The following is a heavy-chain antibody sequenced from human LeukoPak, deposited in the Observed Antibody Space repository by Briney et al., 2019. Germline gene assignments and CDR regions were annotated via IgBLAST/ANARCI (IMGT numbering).Heavy chain of an antibody. D-gene: IGHD4-17*01. CDR3: ARDSIYGEDYYYYMDV. CDR2: IYYSGST. Sequence: SETLSLTCTVSGGSISSSSYYWGWIRQPPGKGLEWIGSIYYSGSTYYNPSLKSRVTISVDTSKNQFSLKLSSVTAADTAVYYCARDSIYGEDYYYYMDVWGKGTTVTVSS. J-gene: IGHJ6*03. V-gene: IGHV4-39*07. CDR1: GGSISSSSYY.